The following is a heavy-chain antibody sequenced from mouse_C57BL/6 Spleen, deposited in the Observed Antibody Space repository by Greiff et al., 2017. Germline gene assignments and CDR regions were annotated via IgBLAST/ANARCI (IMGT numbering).Heavy chain of an antibody. D-gene: IGHD2-5*01. J-gene: IGHJ2*01. CDR3: ARRSFSNYDFDY. CDR1: GYTFTSYW. CDR2: IDPSDSYT. V-gene: IGHV1-59*01. Sequence: VQLQQPGAELVRPGTSVKLSCKASGYTFTSYWMHWVKQRPGQGLEWIGVIDPSDSYTNYNQKFKGKATLTVDTSSSTAYMQLSSLTSEDSAVYYCARRSFSNYDFDYWGQGTTLTVSS.